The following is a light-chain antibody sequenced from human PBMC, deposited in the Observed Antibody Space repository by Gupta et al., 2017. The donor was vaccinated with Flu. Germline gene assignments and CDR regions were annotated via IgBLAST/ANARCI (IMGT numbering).Light chain of an antibody. Sequence: QSVLTQPPSASEATGQRVTISCSGANSNIGFNAVNWYQQFPGADPNLLIYSNDKRPSGGPARFSGSKSDTSAALAISGLQSEDEAIYYCAAWDDSMNGHWVFGGGTKLTGL. J-gene: IGLJ3*02. V-gene: IGLV1-44*01. CDR3: AAWDDSMNGHWV. CDR1: NSNIGFNA. CDR2: SND.